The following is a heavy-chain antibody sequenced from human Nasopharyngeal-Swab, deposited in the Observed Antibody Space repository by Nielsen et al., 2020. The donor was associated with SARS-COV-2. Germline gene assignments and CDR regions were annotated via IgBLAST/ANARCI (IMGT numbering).Heavy chain of an antibody. CDR2: ISYDGSNK. CDR1: GFTFSSYG. V-gene: IGHV3-30*03. CDR3: ARGHNTYCGGDCYSLAPDY. J-gene: IGHJ4*02. D-gene: IGHD2-21*02. Sequence: GGSLRLSCAASGFTFSSYGMHWVRQAPGKGLEWVAVISYDGSNKYHADSVKGRFTISRDNSKNTLYLQMNSLRAEDTAVYYCARGHNTYCGGDCYSLAPDYWGQGTLVTVSS.